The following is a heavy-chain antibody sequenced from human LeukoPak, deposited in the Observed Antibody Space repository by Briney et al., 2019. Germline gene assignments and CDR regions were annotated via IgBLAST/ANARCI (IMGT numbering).Heavy chain of an antibody. D-gene: IGHD3-9*01. Sequence: PSETLSLTCTVSGGSVNSGSYYWTWIRQPPGKGLEWIGYIYDSGSTNYNPSLKSRVTMSVDTSKNQFSLKLSSVTAADTAVYYCARVSIYDILTGYYLGGATFDYWGRGTLVTVSS. V-gene: IGHV4-61*01. J-gene: IGHJ4*02. CDR3: ARVSIYDILTGYYLGGATFDY. CDR1: GGSVNSGSYY. CDR2: IYDSGST.